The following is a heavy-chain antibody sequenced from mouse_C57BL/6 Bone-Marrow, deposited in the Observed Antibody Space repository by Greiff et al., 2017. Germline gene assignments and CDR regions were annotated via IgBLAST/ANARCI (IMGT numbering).Heavy chain of an antibody. Sequence: VKLKESGPGLVAPSQSLSITCTVSGFSLTSYGVDWVRQSPGKGLEWLGVICGVGSTNYNSALKSRLSISKDNSKRQVFLKMNSLQTDDTAMYYCASAGNFEGFAYWGQGTLVTVSA. V-gene: IGHV2-6*01. J-gene: IGHJ3*01. D-gene: IGHD2-1*01. CDR2: ICGVGST. CDR3: ASAGNFEGFAY. CDR1: GFSLTSYG.